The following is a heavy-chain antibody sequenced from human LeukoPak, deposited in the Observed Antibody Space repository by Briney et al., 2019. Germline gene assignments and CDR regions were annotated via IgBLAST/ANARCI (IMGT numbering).Heavy chain of an antibody. CDR3: ARAPQARPYYDFWSGYYFDY. D-gene: IGHD3-3*01. Sequence: GGSLRLSCAASGFTFSSYSMNWVRQAPGKGLDWVSSISSSSSYIYYADSVKGRFTISRDNAKNSLYLQMNSLRAEDTAVYYCARAPQARPYYDFWSGYYFDYWGQGTLVTVSS. J-gene: IGHJ4*02. CDR2: ISSSSSYI. CDR1: GFTFSSYS. V-gene: IGHV3-21*01.